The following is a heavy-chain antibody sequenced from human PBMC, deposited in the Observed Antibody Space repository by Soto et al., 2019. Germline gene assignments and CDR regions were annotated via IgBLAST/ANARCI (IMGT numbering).Heavy chain of an antibody. CDR1: GFTFNEYW. CDR3: ARGLTAHSY. D-gene: IGHD5-18*01. CDR2: IRQNGSDT. V-gene: IGHV3-7*01. Sequence: GGSLRLSCVVSGFTFNEYWMTWVRQAPGKGLEWVANIRQNGSDTFYVDSVKGRFTISRDNAKNSLYLQMNNLRVEDTAFYYCARGLTAHSYWGHGTLVTVSS. J-gene: IGHJ4*01.